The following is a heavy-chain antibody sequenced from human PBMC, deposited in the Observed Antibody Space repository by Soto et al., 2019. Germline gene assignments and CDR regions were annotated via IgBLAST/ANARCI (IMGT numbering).Heavy chain of an antibody. D-gene: IGHD2-2*01. J-gene: IGHJ5*02. CDR2: ISYDGSNK. CDR3: ARPPDIVLVPAALDP. Sequence: QVQLVESGGGVVQPGRSLRLSCAASGFTFSSYAMHWVRQAPGKGLEWVAVISYDGSNKYYADSVKGRFTISRDNSKNTLYLQMNSLRAEVTAVYYSARPPDIVLVPAALDPWGQGTLVTVSS. V-gene: IGHV3-30-3*01. CDR1: GFTFSSYA.